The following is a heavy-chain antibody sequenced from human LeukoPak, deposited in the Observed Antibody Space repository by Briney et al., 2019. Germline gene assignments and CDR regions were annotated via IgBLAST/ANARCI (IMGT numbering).Heavy chain of an antibody. J-gene: IGHJ4*02. Sequence: PSETLSLTCTVSGGSISSYFWSRIRQPAGKGLEWIGRIYTSGSTNYNPSLKSRVTMSVDTSKNQFSLKLSSVTAADTAVYYCARSYYYDSSGYTDDYWGQGTLVTVSS. D-gene: IGHD3-22*01. CDR3: ARSYYYDSSGYTDDY. CDR2: IYTSGST. V-gene: IGHV4-4*07. CDR1: GGSISSYF.